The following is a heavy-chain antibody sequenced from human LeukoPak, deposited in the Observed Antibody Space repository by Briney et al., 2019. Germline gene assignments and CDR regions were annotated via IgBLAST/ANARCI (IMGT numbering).Heavy chain of an antibody. Sequence: GGSLRLSCAASGFTFNSYGMHWVRQAPGKGLEWVAFIRYDGSKSYFADSVKGRFALSRDNSKNTLYLQMNSLRAEDTAVYYCAKEEYSSGWLDYWGQGTLVTVSS. D-gene: IGHD6-19*01. V-gene: IGHV3-30*02. CDR1: GFTFNSYG. CDR3: AKEEYSSGWLDY. CDR2: IRYDGSKS. J-gene: IGHJ4*02.